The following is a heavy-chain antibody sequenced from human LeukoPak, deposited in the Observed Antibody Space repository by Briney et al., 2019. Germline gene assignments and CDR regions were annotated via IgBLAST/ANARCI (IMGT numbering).Heavy chain of an antibody. CDR3: ARDGCSSTSCYPNKYNWFDP. CDR2: IIPIFGTA. Sequence: SVKVSCKASGGTFSSYAISWVRQAPGQGLEWMGGIIPIFGTANYAQKFQGRVTITADESTSTAYMELSSLRSEDTAVYYCARDGCSSTSCYPNKYNWFDPWGQETLVTVSS. V-gene: IGHV1-69*13. CDR1: GGTFSSYA. D-gene: IGHD2-2*01. J-gene: IGHJ5*02.